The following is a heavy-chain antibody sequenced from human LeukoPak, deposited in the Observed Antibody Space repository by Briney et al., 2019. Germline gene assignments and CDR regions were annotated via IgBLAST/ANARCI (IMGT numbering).Heavy chain of an antibody. CDR2: ISYDESNK. CDR3: AKRGKGGSGSYYPFDY. D-gene: IGHD3-10*01. Sequence: GGSLRLSCAASGFTFSSYAMHWVRQAPGKGLEWVAVISYDESNKYYADSVKGRFTISRDNSKNTLYLQMNSLRAEDTAVYYCAKRGKGGSGSYYPFDYWGQGTLVTVSS. J-gene: IGHJ4*02. V-gene: IGHV3-30*04. CDR1: GFTFSSYA.